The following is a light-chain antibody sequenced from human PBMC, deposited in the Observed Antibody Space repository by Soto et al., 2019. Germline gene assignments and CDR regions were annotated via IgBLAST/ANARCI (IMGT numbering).Light chain of an antibody. Sequence: EIVLTQSPGTLSLSPGERATLSCRASQSVSSSYLAWYQQKPGQAPRLLIYGASSRATGIPDRFSGGGSGTDFTLTISRLEPEDFAVYYCQQYGSPLTFGGGTKGDIK. CDR2: GAS. J-gene: IGKJ4*01. CDR1: QSVSSSY. V-gene: IGKV3-20*01. CDR3: QQYGSPLT.